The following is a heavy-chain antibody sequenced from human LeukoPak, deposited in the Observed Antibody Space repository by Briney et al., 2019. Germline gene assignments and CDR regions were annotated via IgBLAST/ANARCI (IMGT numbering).Heavy chain of an antibody. D-gene: IGHD3-22*01. CDR2: IIPIFGTA. CDR1: GGTFISYA. Sequence: SVKVSCKASGGTFISYAISWVRQAPGQGLEWMGGIIPIFGTANYAQKFQGRVTITTDESTSTAYMELSSLRSEDTAVYYCARSSSPTYYYDSATGYWGQGTLVTVSS. CDR3: ARSSSPTYYYDSATGY. J-gene: IGHJ4*02. V-gene: IGHV1-69*05.